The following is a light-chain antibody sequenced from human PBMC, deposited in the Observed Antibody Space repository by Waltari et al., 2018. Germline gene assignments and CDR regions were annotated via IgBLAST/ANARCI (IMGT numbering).Light chain of an antibody. Sequence: QSALTQPASVSGSPGQSITISCTGTSSDVGFYNLVSWYQQHPDKAPKLLVYGVIERPSGVSTRFSGSKSGNTASLTISGLQAEDEADYYCCSYVGRNIWVFGGGTKVTVL. CDR1: SSDVGFYNL. CDR3: CSYVGRNIWV. J-gene: IGLJ3*02. V-gene: IGLV2-23*02. CDR2: GVI.